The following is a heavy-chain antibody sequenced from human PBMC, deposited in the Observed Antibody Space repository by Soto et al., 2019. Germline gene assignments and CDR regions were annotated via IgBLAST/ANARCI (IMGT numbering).Heavy chain of an antibody. Sequence: GGSLRLSCAVSGLPFSNYDMSWVRQAPGKGLEWVSSISGSGAKTYYADSVKGRFTISRDNSKNTLYLQMNSLRAEDTAIYYCAKGITVTKRGAFDVRAQGTTVTVSS. CDR1: GLPFSNYD. J-gene: IGHJ3*01. CDR3: AKGITVTKRGAFDV. CDR2: ISGSGAKT. D-gene: IGHD4-17*01. V-gene: IGHV3-23*01.